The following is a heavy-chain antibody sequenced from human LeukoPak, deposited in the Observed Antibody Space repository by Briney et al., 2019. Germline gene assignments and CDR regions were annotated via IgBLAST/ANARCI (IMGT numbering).Heavy chain of an antibody. V-gene: IGHV3-23*01. D-gene: IGHD3-9*01. J-gene: IGHJ4*02. Sequence: GGSLRLSCAASGFTFSSYAMSWVRQAPGKGLEWVSAISGSGGSTYYADSVKGRFTISRDNSKNTLYLQMNSLRAEDTAVYYCAKVVNYDILTGYPYFDYWGQGTLVTVSS. CDR1: GFTFSSYA. CDR2: ISGSGGST. CDR3: AKVVNYDILTGYPYFDY.